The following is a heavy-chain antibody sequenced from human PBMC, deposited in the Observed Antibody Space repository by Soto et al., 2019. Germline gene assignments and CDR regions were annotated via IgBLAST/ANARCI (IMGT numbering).Heavy chain of an antibody. CDR3: AKEIYGDYAGAYYYYYGMDV. CDR2: ISYDGSNK. D-gene: IGHD4-17*01. J-gene: IGHJ6*02. Sequence: GGSLRLSCAASGFTFSSYGMHWVRQAPGKGLEWVAVISYDGSNKYYADSVKGRFTISRDNSKNTLYLQMNSLRAEDTAVYYCAKEIYGDYAGAYYYYYGMDVWGQGTTVTVSS. V-gene: IGHV3-30*18. CDR1: GFTFSSYG.